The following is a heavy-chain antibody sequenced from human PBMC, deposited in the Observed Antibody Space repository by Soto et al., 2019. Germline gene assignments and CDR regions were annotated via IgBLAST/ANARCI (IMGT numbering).Heavy chain of an antibody. CDR1: GFTFSNYW. D-gene: IGHD1-1*01. Sequence: EVQLVESGGGLVQPGGSLRLSCAASGFTFSNYWMSWVRQAPGKGLEWVASIKQDGSEKLYVDSVKGRFTISRDNAKNSVYLTMNSLRGGDTAVYYGRSIGKDRIDYWGQGTLVTVSS. CDR3: RSIGKDRIDY. CDR2: IKQDGSEK. J-gene: IGHJ4*02. V-gene: IGHV3-7*01.